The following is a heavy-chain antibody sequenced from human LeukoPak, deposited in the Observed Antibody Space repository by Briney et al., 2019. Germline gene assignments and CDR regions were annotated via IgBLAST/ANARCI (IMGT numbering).Heavy chain of an antibody. V-gene: IGHV4-34*01. Sequence: TSETLSLTCAVYGGSFSGYYWSWIRQPPGKGLEWIGEINHSGSTSYNPSLKSRVTISVDTSKNQFSLKLNSVTAADTAVFYCARHIPQWLGPDSFDIWGQGTMVTVSS. J-gene: IGHJ3*02. D-gene: IGHD6-19*01. CDR3: ARHIPQWLGPDSFDI. CDR1: GGSFSGYY. CDR2: INHSGST.